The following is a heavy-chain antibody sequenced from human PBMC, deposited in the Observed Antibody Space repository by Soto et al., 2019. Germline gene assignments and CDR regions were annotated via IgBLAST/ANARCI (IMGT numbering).Heavy chain of an antibody. CDR1: GFTFSSYA. CDR2: ISGSGGST. CDR3: AKFGCSGGSCNY. Sequence: PGGSLRLSCAASGFTFSSYAMSWVRQAPGKGLEWVSAISGSGGSTYYADSVKGRFTISRDNSKNTPYLQMNSLRAEDTAVYYCAKFGCSGGSCNYWGQGTLVTVSS. V-gene: IGHV3-23*01. J-gene: IGHJ4*02. D-gene: IGHD2-15*01.